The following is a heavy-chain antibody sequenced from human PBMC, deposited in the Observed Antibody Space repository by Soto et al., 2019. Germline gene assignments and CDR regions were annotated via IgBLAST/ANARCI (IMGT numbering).Heavy chain of an antibody. CDR1: GFTFSSYA. J-gene: IGHJ6*03. Sequence: PGGSLRLSCAASGFTFSSYAMIWVRQAPGKGLEWVSAIIGSGGNTYCADSVKGRFTISRDNSKDTLYLQMNSLRAEDTAVYYCAKQSGPYYKYSYMDVWGKGTTVTVSS. CDR2: IIGSGGNT. D-gene: IGHD5-12*01. CDR3: AKQSGPYYKYSYMDV. V-gene: IGHV3-23*01.